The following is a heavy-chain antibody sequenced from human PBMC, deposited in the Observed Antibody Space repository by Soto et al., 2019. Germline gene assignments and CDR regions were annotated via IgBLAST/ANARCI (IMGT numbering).Heavy chain of an antibody. V-gene: IGHV3-66*01. CDR2: IYSGGST. J-gene: IGHJ6*03. CDR1: GFTVSSNY. D-gene: IGHD3-22*01. Sequence: EVQLVESGGGLVQPGGSLRLSCAASGFTVSSNYMSWVRQAPGKGLEWVSVIYSGGSTYYADSVKGRFTISRDNSKNTLYLQMNSLRAEDTAVYYCASKFGSGYYYYYMDVWGKGTTVNVSS. CDR3: ASKFGSGYYYYYMDV.